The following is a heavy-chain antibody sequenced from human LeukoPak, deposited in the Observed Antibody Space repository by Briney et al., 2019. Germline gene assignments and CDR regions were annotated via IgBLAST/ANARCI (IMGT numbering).Heavy chain of an antibody. CDR2: INHSGST. CDR3: ARAISGYDPIDY. J-gene: IGHJ4*02. CDR1: GGSFSGYY. Sequence: PSETLSLTCAVYGGSFSGYYWSWIRQPPGKGLEWIGEINHSGSTNYNPSLKSRVTISVDTSKNQFSLKLSSVTAADTAVHYCARAISGYDPIDYWGQGTLVTVSS. D-gene: IGHD5-12*01. V-gene: IGHV4-34*01.